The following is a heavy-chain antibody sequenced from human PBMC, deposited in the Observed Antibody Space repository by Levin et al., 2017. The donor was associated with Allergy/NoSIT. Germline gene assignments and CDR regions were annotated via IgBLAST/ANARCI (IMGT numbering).Heavy chain of an antibody. CDR3: ARDAGLLWFGELSKGEDDAFDI. CDR1: GYTFTSYG. Sequence: ASVKVSCKASGYTFTSYGISWVRQAPGQGLEWMGWISAYNGNTNYAQKLQGRVTMTTDTSTSTAYMELRSLRSDDTAVYYCARDAGLLWFGELSKGEDDAFDIWGQGTMVTVSS. D-gene: IGHD3-10*01. CDR2: ISAYNGNT. V-gene: IGHV1-18*01. J-gene: IGHJ3*02.